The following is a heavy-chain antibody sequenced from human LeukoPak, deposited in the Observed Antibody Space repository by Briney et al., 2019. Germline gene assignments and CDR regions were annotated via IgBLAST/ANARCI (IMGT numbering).Heavy chain of an antibody. J-gene: IGHJ4*02. CDR3: ARVHYDSSGHNDY. D-gene: IGHD3-22*01. CDR1: GGSISSGDYY. CDR2: IYYSGST. Sequence: SETLSLTCTVSGGSISSGDYYWSWIRQPPGKGLEWIGYIYYSGSTYYNPSLRSRVTISVDTSKNQFSLKLSSVTAADTAVYYCARVHYDSSGHNDYWGQGTLITVSS. V-gene: IGHV4-30-4*08.